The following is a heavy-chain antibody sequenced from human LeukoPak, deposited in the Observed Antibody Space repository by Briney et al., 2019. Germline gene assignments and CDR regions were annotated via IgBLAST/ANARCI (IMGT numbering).Heavy chain of an antibody. CDR3: ARHTPPVLYYYDSRLYFDY. CDR2: IYYSGST. Sequence: PSETLSLTYTVSGGSISSSSYYWGWIRQPPGKGLEWIGSIYYSGSTYYNPSLKSRVTISVDTSKNQFSLKLSSVTAADTAVYYCARHTPPVLYYYDSRLYFDYWGQGTLVTVSS. J-gene: IGHJ4*02. CDR1: GGSISSSSYY. D-gene: IGHD3-22*01. V-gene: IGHV4-39*01.